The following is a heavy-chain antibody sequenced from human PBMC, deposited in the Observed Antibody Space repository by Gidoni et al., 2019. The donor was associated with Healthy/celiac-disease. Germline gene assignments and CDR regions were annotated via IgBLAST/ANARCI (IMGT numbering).Heavy chain of an antibody. Sequence: QVQLVESGGGLVKPGGSLRLSCAASGFTFSDYYMSWIRQAPGKGLGWVSSISSSSSYTNYADSVKGRFTISRDNAKNSLYLQMNSLRAEDTAVYYCARTDYYDSSGLDYWGQGTLVTVSS. CDR3: ARTDYYDSSGLDY. D-gene: IGHD3-22*01. CDR2: ISSSSSYT. CDR1: GFTFSDYY. V-gene: IGHV3-11*06. J-gene: IGHJ4*02.